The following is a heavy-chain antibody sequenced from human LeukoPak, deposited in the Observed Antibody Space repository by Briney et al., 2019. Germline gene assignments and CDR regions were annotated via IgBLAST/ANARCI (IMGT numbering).Heavy chain of an antibody. J-gene: IGHJ4*02. CDR1: GGSISSSSYY. CDR2: IYYSGST. D-gene: IGHD6-13*01. Sequence: SETLSLTCTVSGGSISSSSYYWGWIRQPPGKGLEWIGSIYYSGSTYYNPSLKSRVTISVDTSKNQFSLKLSSVTASDTAVYYCAREEPAGSSHFDYWGQGTLVTVSS. CDR3: AREEPAGSSHFDY. V-gene: IGHV4-39*07.